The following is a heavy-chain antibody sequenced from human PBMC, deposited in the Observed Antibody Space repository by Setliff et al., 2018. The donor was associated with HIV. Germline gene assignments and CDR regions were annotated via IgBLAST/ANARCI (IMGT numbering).Heavy chain of an antibody. CDR2: IRSKANSYAT. D-gene: IGHD4-17*01. CDR1: EFSFSNAW. J-gene: IGHJ1*01. Sequence: GSLRLSCVVSEFSFSNAWMSWVRQAPGKGLEWVGRIRSKANSYATAYAASVKGRFTISRDDSKNTAYLQMNSLKTEDTAVYYCTTTYGDYVFAEYFQHWGQGTLVTVSS. V-gene: IGHV3-73*01. CDR3: TTTYGDYVFAEYFQH.